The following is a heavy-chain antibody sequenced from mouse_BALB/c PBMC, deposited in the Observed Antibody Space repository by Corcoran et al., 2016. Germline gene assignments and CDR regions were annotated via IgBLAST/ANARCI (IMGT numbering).Heavy chain of an antibody. D-gene: IGHD1-1*01. V-gene: IGHV9-1*02. CDR2: INTYTGGP. J-gene: IGHJ3*01. Sequence: QIQLVQSGPELKKPGETVKISCKASGYTFTNYGMNWVKQAPGKGLKWMGWINTYTGGPTYADDFKGRFAFSLETSASTAYLQINNLKNEDMATYFCASYYVSSFAYWGQGTLVTVSA. CDR1: GYTFTNYG. CDR3: ASYYVSSFAY.